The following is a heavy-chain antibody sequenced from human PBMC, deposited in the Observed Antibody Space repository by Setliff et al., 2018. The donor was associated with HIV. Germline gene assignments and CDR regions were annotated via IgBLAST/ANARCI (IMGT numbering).Heavy chain of an antibody. D-gene: IGHD6-19*01. CDR1: GGSISSDDYY. CDR3: ARQFTVQWLVSTYGMDV. CDR2: INHSGST. J-gene: IGHJ6*02. Sequence: PSETLSLTCTVSGGSISSDDYYWNWIRQPPGKGLEWIGEINHSGSTNYNPSLKSRVTISVDTSKNQFSLNLSSVTAADTAVYYCARQFTVQWLVSTYGMDVWGQGTTVTVSS. V-gene: IGHV4-39*01.